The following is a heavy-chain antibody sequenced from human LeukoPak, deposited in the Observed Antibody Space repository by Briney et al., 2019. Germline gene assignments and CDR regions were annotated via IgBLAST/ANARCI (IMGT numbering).Heavy chain of an antibody. D-gene: IGHD3-10*02. V-gene: IGHV3-7*01. CDR3: AEHGITMIGGV. J-gene: IGHJ6*04. CDR2: IKQDGSEK. CDR1: GFTFSSYW. Sequence: GGSLRLSCAASGFTFSSYWMSWVRQAPGKGLEWVANIKQDGSEKYYVDSVKGRFTISRDNAKNSLYLQVNNLRAEDTAVYYCAEHGITMIGGVWGKGTTVTVSS.